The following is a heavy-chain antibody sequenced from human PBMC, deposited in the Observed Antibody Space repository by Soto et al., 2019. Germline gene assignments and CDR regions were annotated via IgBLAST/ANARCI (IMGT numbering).Heavy chain of an antibody. CDR3: AKSPHYDFWSSYSGFDY. Sequence: GASLRLSCAASVFTFSSYGMHWVRQAPGRWLEWVSYISGSGGSTYYADSVKGRFTISRDNSKDTLDLQMNSLRAEDTAIYYCAKSPHYDFWSSYSGFDYWGQGTLVTVSS. D-gene: IGHD3-3*01. CDR1: VFTFSSYG. J-gene: IGHJ4*02. CDR2: ISGSGGST. V-gene: IGHV3-23*01.